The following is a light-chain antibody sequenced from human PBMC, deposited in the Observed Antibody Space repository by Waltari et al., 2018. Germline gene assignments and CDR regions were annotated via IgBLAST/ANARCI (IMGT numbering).Light chain of an antibody. CDR3: QTWDSNIFV. Sequence: SFELTQPSSVSVSPGQTASIACSGDHLGSKWTSWYQQKAGQSPVLVMYAVAERPSGVPGRFSAARSGDTVTLNISGTQDLDEADYYCQTWDSNIFVFGPGTKVTVL. J-gene: IGLJ1*01. V-gene: IGLV3-1*01. CDR1: HLGSKW. CDR2: AVA.